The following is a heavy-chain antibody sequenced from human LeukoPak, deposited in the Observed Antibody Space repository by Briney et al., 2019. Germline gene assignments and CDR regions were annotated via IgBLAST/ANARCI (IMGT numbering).Heavy chain of an antibody. CDR1: GFTFSTYE. J-gene: IGHJ4*02. V-gene: IGHV3-48*03. D-gene: IGHD3-10*01. CDR2: ISSSASTI. Sequence: GALRLSCAASGFTFSTYEMNWVRQAPGKGPEWVSYISSSASTIHYADSVKGRFTISRDNAKNSLYLQMNSLRGEDTAVYYCAREHKRFGGGKFDYWGQGILVTVSS. CDR3: AREHKRFGGGKFDY.